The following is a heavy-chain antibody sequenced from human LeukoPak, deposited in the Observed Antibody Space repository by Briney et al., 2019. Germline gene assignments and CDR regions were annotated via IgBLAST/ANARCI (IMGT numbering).Heavy chain of an antibody. CDR2: IYYSGST. J-gene: IGHJ4*02. CDR1: GGSISSYY. Sequence: SETLSLTCTVSGGSISSYYWSWIRQPPGKGLGWIGYIYYSGSTNYNPSLKSRVTISVDTSKNQFSLKLSSVTAADTAVYYCARGRYCSGGSCYGFVYFDYWGQGTLVTVSS. CDR3: ARGRYCSGGSCYGFVYFDY. V-gene: IGHV4-59*01. D-gene: IGHD2-15*01.